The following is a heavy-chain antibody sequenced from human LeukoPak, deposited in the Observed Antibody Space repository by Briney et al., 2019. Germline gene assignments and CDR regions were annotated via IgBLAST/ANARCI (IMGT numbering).Heavy chain of an antibody. CDR3: ARPAAGFYAWFDP. D-gene: IGHD5/OR15-5a*01. J-gene: IGHJ5*02. CDR1: GFTFSSYA. Sequence: PGRSLRLSCAVSGFTFSSYAMHWVRQAPGKGLEWVAVISYDGSNKYYADSVKGRFIISRDNSKNTVYLQMNSLRSEGTAAYYCARPAAGFYAWFDPWGQGTLVTVSS. V-gene: IGHV3-30*04. CDR2: ISYDGSNK.